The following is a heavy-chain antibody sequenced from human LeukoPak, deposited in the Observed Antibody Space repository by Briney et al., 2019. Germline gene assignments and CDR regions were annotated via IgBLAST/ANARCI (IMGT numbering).Heavy chain of an antibody. CDR2: INPNSGGT. D-gene: IGHD3-22*01. V-gene: IGHV1-2*02. CDR3: ARAIAPKDYYYYMDV. Sequence: ASVKVSCKASGYTFTGYYMHWVRQAPGQGLEWMGWINPNSGGTNYAQKFQGRVTMTRDTSISTAYMELSRLRSDDTAVYYCARAIAPKDYYYYMDVWGKGTTVTVSS. J-gene: IGHJ6*03. CDR1: GYTFTGYY.